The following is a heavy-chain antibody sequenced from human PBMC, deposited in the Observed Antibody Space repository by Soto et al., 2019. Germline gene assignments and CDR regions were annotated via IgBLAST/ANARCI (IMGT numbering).Heavy chain of an antibody. J-gene: IGHJ4*02. Sequence: EVQLLESGGGLVQPGGSLRLSCVASGFSVGTYAMTWVRQFPGKGLEWVSTISGGIGSTFYADSVKGRFTISRDISKKMLFLHMNGLSGEDTGTYYCAKGAARYIDSWGRGMLVTVSS. D-gene: IGHD1-26*01. CDR3: AKGAARYIDS. CDR2: ISGGIGST. CDR1: GFSVGTYA. V-gene: IGHV3-23*01.